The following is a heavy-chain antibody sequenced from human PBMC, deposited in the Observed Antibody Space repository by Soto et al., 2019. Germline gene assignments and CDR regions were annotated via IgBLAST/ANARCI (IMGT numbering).Heavy chain of an antibody. V-gene: IGHV3-53*01. CDR1: GFTVSSNY. CDR3: ARYCGGDCYTTTDAFDI. D-gene: IGHD2-21*02. Sequence: EVQLVESGGGLIQPGGSLRLSCVVSGFTVSSNYMSWVRQAPGKGLEWVSVIYSGGSTHYADSVKGRFTISRDNSKNTLYLQMYSLRAEDTAVYYCARYCGGDCYTTTDAFDIWGQGTMVTVSS. J-gene: IGHJ3*02. CDR2: IYSGGST.